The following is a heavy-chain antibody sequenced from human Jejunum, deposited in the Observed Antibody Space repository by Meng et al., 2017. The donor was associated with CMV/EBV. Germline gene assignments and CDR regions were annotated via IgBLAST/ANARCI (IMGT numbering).Heavy chain of an antibody. CDR1: GFTFSSYA. V-gene: IGHV3-23*01. D-gene: IGHD6-13*01. CDR2: ISGSGGGT. CDR3: AKDPTGIAAGVFDC. J-gene: IGHJ4*02. Sequence: VPLLGSGGGLVRPGVSLRLSCAASGFTFSSYAMSWVRQAPGKGLEWVSTISGSGGGTYYADSVKGRFTISRDNSKNTLYLQMNSLRAEDTAVYYCAKDPTGIAAGVFDCWGQGTLVTVSS.